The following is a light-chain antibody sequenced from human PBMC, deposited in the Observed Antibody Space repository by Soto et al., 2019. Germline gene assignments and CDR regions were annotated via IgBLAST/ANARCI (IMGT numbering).Light chain of an antibody. V-gene: IGLV2-8*01. CDR2: GDN. J-gene: IGLJ3*02. CDR1: SSDIGGYDY. Sequence: QSALTQPPSASGSPGQSVTISCTGTSSDIGGYDYVSWYQQHPGKAPKLLIYGDNHRALGVPDRFSGSKSGASASLAITGLQADDEADYYCQSYDSSLSGSWVFGGGTKVTVL. CDR3: QSYDSSLSGSWV.